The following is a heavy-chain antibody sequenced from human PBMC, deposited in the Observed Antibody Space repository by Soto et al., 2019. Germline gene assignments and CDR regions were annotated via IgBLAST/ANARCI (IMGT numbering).Heavy chain of an antibody. CDR3: AKSPNFYCSSYHCYKYYFDY. D-gene: IGHD2-2*01. V-gene: IGHV3-30*18. CDR1: GFTFNTFG. Sequence: GGSLTLSCAASGFTFNTFGMHWGRQAPGKGLEWVAVISYDGSDKYYSDSVRGRFTISRDNSMNTLYLQMNSLRTEDTAVYYCAKSPNFYCSSYHCYKYYFDYWGQGTLVTVSS. J-gene: IGHJ4*02. CDR2: ISYDGSDK.